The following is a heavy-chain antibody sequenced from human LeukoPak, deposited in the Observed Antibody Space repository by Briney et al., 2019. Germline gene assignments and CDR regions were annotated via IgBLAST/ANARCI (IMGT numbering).Heavy chain of an antibody. V-gene: IGHV3-53*01. CDR3: ARDLYGVSHDY. Sequence: GGSLRLSCAASGFTVSSNYMSWVRQAPGKGLEWVSVIHSSGMTYYADSVKGRFTISRDNSKNTLYFHMNSLRAEDTAVYYCARDLYGVSHDYWGQGTLVTVSS. J-gene: IGHJ4*02. CDR2: IHSSGMT. CDR1: GFTVSSNY. D-gene: IGHD4-17*01.